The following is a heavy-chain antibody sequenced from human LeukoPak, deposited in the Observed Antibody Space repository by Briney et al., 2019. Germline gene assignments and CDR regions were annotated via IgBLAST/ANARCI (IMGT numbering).Heavy chain of an antibody. J-gene: IGHJ4*02. V-gene: IGHV3-23*01. Sequence: HPGGSLRLSCAASGFTFSSAWMTWVRQAPGKGLEWVSAISGSGGSTYYADSVKGRFTISRDNSKNTLYLQMNSLRAEDTAVYYCANGAGTGNYWGQGTLVTVSS. CDR1: GFTFSSA. CDR2: ISGSGGST. CDR3: ANGAGTGNY. D-gene: IGHD6-19*01.